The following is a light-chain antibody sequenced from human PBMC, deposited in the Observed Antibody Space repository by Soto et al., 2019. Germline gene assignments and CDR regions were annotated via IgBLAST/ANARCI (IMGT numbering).Light chain of an antibody. CDR2: YKSDSDK. J-gene: IGLJ3*02. CDR1: SGINVGTYR. CDR3: MIWHSSAWV. Sequence: QTVVTRPSSLSASPGASASLTCTLRSGINVGTYRIYWYQQKPGSPPQYLLRYKSDSDKQQGSGVPSRFSGSKDASANAGILLISGLQSEDEADYYCMIWHSSAWVFGGGTKLTVL. V-gene: IGLV5-45*03.